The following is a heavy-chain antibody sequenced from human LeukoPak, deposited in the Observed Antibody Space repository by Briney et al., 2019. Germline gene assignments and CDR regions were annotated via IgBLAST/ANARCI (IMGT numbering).Heavy chain of an antibody. CDR3: VRGGQSTNCFDY. Sequence: GGSLRLSCAASGFIFSSYAMQWVRQAPGKELECISAITGNGGGTFYADSVKGRFTISRDNSKNTLFLQMDSLKAEDMAVYYCVRGGQSTNCFDYWGQGILVTVSS. D-gene: IGHD1-1*01. J-gene: IGHJ4*02. CDR2: ITGNGGGT. CDR1: GFIFSSYA. V-gene: IGHV3-64*02.